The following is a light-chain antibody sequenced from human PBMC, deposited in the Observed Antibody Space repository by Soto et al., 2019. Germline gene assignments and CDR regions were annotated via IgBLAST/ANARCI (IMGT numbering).Light chain of an antibody. J-gene: IGKJ5*01. CDR2: DAT. CDR3: QQRSSVIT. Sequence: EVVLTQSPASLSLSPGERATLSCRASQSVASHLAWYQPKPGQAPRLLIYDATKRATGIPARFSGNGFGTYFTLTISSLEPEDVAGYYCQQRSSVITFGQGTRLDIK. V-gene: IGKV3-11*01. CDR1: QSVASH.